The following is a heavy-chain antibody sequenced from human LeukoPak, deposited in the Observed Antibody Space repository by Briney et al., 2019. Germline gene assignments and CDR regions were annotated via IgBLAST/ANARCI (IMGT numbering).Heavy chain of an antibody. CDR3: ARDYCSGGSCYSGVDY. Sequence: PGGSLRLSCAASGFTFRSYSMNWVRQAPGKGLEWVSSISSSSSYIYYADSVKGRFTISRDNAKNSLYLQMNSLRAEDTAVYYCARDYCSGGSCYSGVDYWGQGTLVTVSS. V-gene: IGHV3-21*01. CDR1: GFTFRSYS. J-gene: IGHJ4*02. D-gene: IGHD2-15*01. CDR2: ISSSSSYI.